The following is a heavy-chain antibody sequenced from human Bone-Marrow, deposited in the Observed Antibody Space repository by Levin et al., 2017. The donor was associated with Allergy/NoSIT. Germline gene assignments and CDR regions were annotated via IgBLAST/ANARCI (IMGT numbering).Heavy chain of an antibody. D-gene: IGHD5-18*01. V-gene: IGHV3-33*01. J-gene: IGHJ6*02. CDR3: ARAEYSYGFYYYGMDL. CDR1: GFTFSSYG. CDR2: LWFDGSKK. Sequence: GGSLRLSCAASGFTFSSYGMQWVRQAPGKGLECVAFLWFDGSKKYYADSVRGRFTISRDTSENTLYLQMNSLRAEDTAVYYWARAEYSYGFYYYGMDLWGQGTTVTVSS.